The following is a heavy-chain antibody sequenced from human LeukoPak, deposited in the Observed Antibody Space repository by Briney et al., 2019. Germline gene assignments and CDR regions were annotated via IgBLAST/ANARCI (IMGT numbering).Heavy chain of an antibody. CDR1: GVSISDGRYY. J-gene: IGHJ3*02. D-gene: IGHD2-2*01. CDR3: ATPYCSSISCLDVFNI. CDR2: KYYSGSA. Sequence: SETLSLTCSVSGVSISDGRYYWTWIRQHPGKGLEWIGYKYYSGSANYNPSLKSRLTISVDASKNQFSLQLSSVTAADTAMYYCATPYCSSISCLDVFNIWGQGTMVTVSS. V-gene: IGHV4-31*03.